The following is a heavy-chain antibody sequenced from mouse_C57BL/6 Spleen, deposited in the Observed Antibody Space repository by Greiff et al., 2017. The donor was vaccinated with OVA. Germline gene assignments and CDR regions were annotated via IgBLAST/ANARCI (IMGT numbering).Heavy chain of an antibody. CDR2: IYPSDGET. J-gene: IGHJ4*01. CDR1: GYTFTSYW. CDR3: ARGPTGTAMDY. D-gene: IGHD4-1*02. Sequence: VQLQQPGAELVRPGSSVKLSCKASGYTFTSYWMDWVKQRPGQGLEWIGNIYPSDGETHYNQKFKDKATLTVDKSSSTAYMQLSSLTSEDSAVYYCARGPTGTAMDYWGQGTSVTVSS. V-gene: IGHV1-61*01.